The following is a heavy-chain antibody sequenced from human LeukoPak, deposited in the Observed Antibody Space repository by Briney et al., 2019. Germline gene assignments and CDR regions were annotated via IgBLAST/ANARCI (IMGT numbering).Heavy chain of an antibody. V-gene: IGHV1-69*13. D-gene: IGHD2-2*01. CDR3: ASVRVPADAGYMDV. CDR1: GGTFSSYA. J-gene: IGHJ6*03. CDR2: IIPIFGTA. Sequence: SVKVSCKASGGTFSSYAISWVRQAPGQGLEWMGGIIPIFGTANYAQKFQGRVTITADESTSTAYMELSSLRSEDTAVYYCASVRVPADAGYMDVWGKGTTVTVSS.